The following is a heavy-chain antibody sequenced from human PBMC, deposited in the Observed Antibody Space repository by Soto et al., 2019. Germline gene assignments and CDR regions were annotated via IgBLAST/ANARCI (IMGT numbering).Heavy chain of an antibody. CDR1: GFTFSDYY. V-gene: IGHV3-11*01. CDR2: ISSSGSTI. Sequence: GGSLRLSCAASGFTFSDYYMSWIRQAPGKGLEWVSYISSSGSTIYYADSVKGRFTISRDNAKNSLYLQMNRLRAEDTAVYCCASDPNCSGGSCYDRWGQGTLVTVSS. J-gene: IGHJ4*02. CDR3: ASDPNCSGGSCYDR. D-gene: IGHD2-15*01.